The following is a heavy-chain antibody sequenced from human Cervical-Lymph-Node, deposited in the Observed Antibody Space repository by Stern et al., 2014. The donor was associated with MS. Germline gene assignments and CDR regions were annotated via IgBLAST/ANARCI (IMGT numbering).Heavy chain of an antibody. J-gene: IGHJ5*02. Sequence: VQLVESGSEVKKPGSSVRVSCKASGGTFSSSGISWVRQAPGQGLEWMGRIIPILSITNYAQNFQGRVTITADKPTSTAYMELSSLRSEDTAVYYCATLGVTTGDFDPWGQGTLVTVSS. CDR2: IIPILSIT. D-gene: IGHD4-17*01. V-gene: IGHV1-69*09. CDR3: ATLGVTTGDFDP. CDR1: GGTFSSSG.